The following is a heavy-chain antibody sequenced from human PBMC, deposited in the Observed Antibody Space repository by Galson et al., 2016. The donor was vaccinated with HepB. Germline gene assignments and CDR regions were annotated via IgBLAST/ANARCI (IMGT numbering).Heavy chain of an antibody. D-gene: IGHD3-16*02. CDR3: ARTYYDYVWGSYRQVFDAFDI. CDR2: ISSSSSYI. J-gene: IGHJ3*02. CDR1: GFTFSSYS. Sequence: SLRLSCAASGFTFSSYSMNWVRQAPGKGLEWVSSISSSSSYIYYAGSVKGRFTISRDNAKNSLYLQMNSLRAEDTAVYYCARTYYDYVWGSYRQVFDAFDIWGQGTMVTVSS. V-gene: IGHV3-21*01.